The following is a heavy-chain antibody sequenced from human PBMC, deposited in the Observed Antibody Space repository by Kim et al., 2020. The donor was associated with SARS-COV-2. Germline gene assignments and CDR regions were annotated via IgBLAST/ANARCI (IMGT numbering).Heavy chain of an antibody. V-gene: IGHV4-39*02. J-gene: IGHJ6*02. CDR2: IYYSGST. D-gene: IGHD5-18*01. CDR1: GGSISSSSYY. CDR3: AREGGYSYGYYFPYYYYYGMDV. Sequence: SETLSLTCTVSGGSISSSSYYWGWIRQPPGKGLEWIGSIYYSGSTYYNPSLKSRVTISVDTSKNQFSLKLSSVTAADTAVYYCAREGGYSYGYYFPYYYYYGMDVWGQGTTVTVSS.